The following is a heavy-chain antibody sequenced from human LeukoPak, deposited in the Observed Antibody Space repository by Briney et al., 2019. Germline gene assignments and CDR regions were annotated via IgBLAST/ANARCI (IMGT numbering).Heavy chain of an antibody. CDR1: GFTFSSYD. V-gene: IGHV3-13*04. Sequence: GGSLRLSCAASGFTFSSYDMHWVRQATGKGLEWVSAIGTAGDTYYPGSVKGRFTISRENAKNSSYLQMNSLRAGDTAVYYCARSPQGVRGVIYYFDYWGQGTLVTVSS. J-gene: IGHJ4*02. CDR2: IGTAGDT. CDR3: ARSPQGVRGVIYYFDY. D-gene: IGHD3-10*01.